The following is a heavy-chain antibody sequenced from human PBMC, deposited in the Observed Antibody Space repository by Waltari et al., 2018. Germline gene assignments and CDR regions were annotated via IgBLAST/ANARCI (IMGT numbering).Heavy chain of an antibody. CDR1: GFTVDSTY. Sequence: EVHLAESGGGLIQPGGSLRLSWAASGFTVDSTYMSWVRQAPGKGLEWVSVVKGGGNTYYSDSVKGRFTISTDTSRNTLYLQMNSLRAEDTAVYYCASDPGIANGMDGWGQGTTVTVSS. CDR3: ASDPGIANGMDG. D-gene: IGHD2-21*01. V-gene: IGHV3-53*01. CDR2: VKGGGNT. J-gene: IGHJ6*02.